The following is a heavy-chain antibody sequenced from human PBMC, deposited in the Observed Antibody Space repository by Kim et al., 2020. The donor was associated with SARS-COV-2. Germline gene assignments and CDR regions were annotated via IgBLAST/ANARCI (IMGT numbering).Heavy chain of an antibody. CDR1: GFTFSSYW. CDR3: ARDPDYNGKSRMDV. V-gene: IGHV3-74*01. CDR2: INGAGSST. Sequence: GGSLRLSCAASGFTFSSYWMHWVRQAPGKGLVWFSRINGAGSSTTYADSVKGRFTISRDSARNTLYLQMNSLRAEDTAVYYCARDPDYNGKSRMDVWGQGTTVTVSS. J-gene: IGHJ6*02. D-gene: IGHD4-4*01.